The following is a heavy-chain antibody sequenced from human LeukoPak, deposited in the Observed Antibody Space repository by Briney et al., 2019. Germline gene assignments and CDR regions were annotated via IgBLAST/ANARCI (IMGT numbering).Heavy chain of an antibody. J-gene: IGHJ4*02. CDR3: ARGKWELLRVLFDY. CDR1: GGTFSSYD. V-gene: IGHV1-69*05. CDR2: IIPIFGTA. Sequence: SVKVSCKASGGTFSSYDISWVRQAPGQGLEWMGGIIPIFGTANYAQKFQGRVTITTDESTSTAYMELSSLRSEDTAVYYCARGKWELLRVLFDYWGQGTLVTVSS. D-gene: IGHD1-26*01.